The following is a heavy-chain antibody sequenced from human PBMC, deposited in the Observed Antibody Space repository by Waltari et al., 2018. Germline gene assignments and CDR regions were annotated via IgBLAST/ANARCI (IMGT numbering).Heavy chain of an antibody. Sequence: QVQLVQSGAEVKKPGSSVKVSCKASGGTFSSYAISWVRQAPGQGLEWMGGSIPTVGTATYAQKDQGGVTITADESTSTAYMELSSLRSEDTAVYYCARLGYCSSTSCPHYYYGMDVWGQGTTVTVSS. J-gene: IGHJ6*02. D-gene: IGHD2-2*01. CDR2: SIPTVGTA. CDR3: ARLGYCSSTSCPHYYYGMDV. CDR1: GGTFSSYA. V-gene: IGHV1-69*01.